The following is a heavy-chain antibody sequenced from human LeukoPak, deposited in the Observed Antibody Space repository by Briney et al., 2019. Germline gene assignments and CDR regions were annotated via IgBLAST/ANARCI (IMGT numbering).Heavy chain of an antibody. Sequence: SETLSLTCAVYGGSFSGYYWSWIRQPPGKGLEWIGEINHSGSINYNPSLKSRVTISVDTSKNQFSLKLSSVTAADTAVYYCARSLKISSGWFHNFDYWGQGTLVTVSS. V-gene: IGHV4-34*01. CDR3: ARSLKISSGWFHNFDY. CDR2: INHSGSI. J-gene: IGHJ4*02. CDR1: GGSFSGYY. D-gene: IGHD6-19*01.